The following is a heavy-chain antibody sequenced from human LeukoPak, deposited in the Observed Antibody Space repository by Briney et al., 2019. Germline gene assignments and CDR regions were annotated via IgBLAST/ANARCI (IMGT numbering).Heavy chain of an antibody. V-gene: IGHV3-30*02. D-gene: IGHD3-22*01. CDR1: GFTFITYG. J-gene: IGHJ4*02. CDR3: AKPTYSYDNSGFFHY. Sequence: PGGSLRLSCAASGFTFITYGMHWVRQGPGKGLEWVAFIRYDGSNKFFADSVKGRFTISRDNSKNTVYLQMNSLRPEDTALYFCAKPTYSYDNSGFFHYWGQGTLVTVSS. CDR2: IRYDGSNK.